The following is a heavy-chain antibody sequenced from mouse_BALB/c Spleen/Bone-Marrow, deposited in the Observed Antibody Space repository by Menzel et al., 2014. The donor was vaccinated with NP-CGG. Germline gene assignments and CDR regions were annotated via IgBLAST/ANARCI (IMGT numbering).Heavy chain of an antibody. CDR2: IRSKSNNYAT. Sequence: EVQLQQSGGGLVQPKGSLKLSCAASGFTFNTYAMNWVRQAPGKGLEWVARIRSKSNNYATYYADSVKDRFTVSRGDSQSMLFLQMNNLKTEDTAMYYCVRSDDGCFAYWGQGTLVTVSA. CDR3: VRSDDGCFAY. V-gene: IGHV10-1*02. D-gene: IGHD2-3*01. CDR1: GFTFNTYA. J-gene: IGHJ3*01.